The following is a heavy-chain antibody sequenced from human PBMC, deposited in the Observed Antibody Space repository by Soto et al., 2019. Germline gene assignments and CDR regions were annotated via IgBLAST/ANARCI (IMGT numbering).Heavy chain of an antibody. CDR3: ERGKVGRGVIMAQHFDP. CDR2: IYYSGST. J-gene: IGHJ5*02. V-gene: IGHV4-59*01. Sequence: SETLSLTCTVSGGSIISYYWSWILQPPWKGLEWIGYIYYSGSTNYNPSLKSRVTISVDTSKNQFSLKLSSVTAADTAVYYCERGKVGRGVIMAQHFDPWGQGTLVTVS. CDR1: GGSIISYY. D-gene: IGHD3-10*01.